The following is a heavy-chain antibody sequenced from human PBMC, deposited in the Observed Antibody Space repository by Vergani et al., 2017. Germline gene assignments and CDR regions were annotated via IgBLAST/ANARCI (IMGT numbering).Heavy chain of an antibody. CDR2: IYRTGRT. J-gene: IGHJ4*02. Sequence: QVQLQESGPGLVKPSETLSLTCAVSGFSIDNGYYWDWIRQPPGKGLEWIGSIYRTGRTHFNPSLKRRVTISVDTSNTHFSLRLNSLTAADTAVYYCARRSGIVYDIFSGTQYFFDFWGQGTLVTVSS. D-gene: IGHD3-9*01. V-gene: IGHV4-38-2*01. CDR3: ARRSGIVYDIFSGTQYFFDF. CDR1: GFSIDNGYY.